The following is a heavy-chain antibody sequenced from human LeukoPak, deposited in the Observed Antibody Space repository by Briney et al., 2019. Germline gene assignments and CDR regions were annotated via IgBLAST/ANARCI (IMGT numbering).Heavy chain of an antibody. CDR1: GGSISSGDYY. CDR2: VYYTGST. CDR3: ARHHDILTGYPFDY. V-gene: IGHV4-61*08. D-gene: IGHD3-9*01. J-gene: IGHJ4*02. Sequence: PSQTLSLTCSLSGGSISSGDYYWSWIRQSPGKGLEWIGYVYYTGSTKYSPSLKSRVTMSVDTSRNQFSLKLNSVTAADTAVYYCARHHDILTGYPFDYWGQGALVTVSS.